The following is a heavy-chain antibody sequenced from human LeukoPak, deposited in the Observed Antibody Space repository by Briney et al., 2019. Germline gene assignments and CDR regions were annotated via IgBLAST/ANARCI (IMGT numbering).Heavy chain of an antibody. CDR1: GGSISSSSYY. Sequence: SETLSLTCTVSGGSISSSSYYWGWIRQPPGKGLEWIGSIYYSGSTYYNPSLKSRVTISVDTSKNQFSLKLSSVTAADTAVYYCARLPGIQNDAFDIWGQGTMVTVSS. CDR2: IYYSGST. CDR3: ARLPGIQNDAFDI. J-gene: IGHJ3*02. V-gene: IGHV4-39*01.